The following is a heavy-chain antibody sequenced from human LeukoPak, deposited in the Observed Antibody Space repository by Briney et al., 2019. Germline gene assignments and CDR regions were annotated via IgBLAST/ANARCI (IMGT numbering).Heavy chain of an antibody. CDR2: IYYSGST. CDR1: GGSISSYY. Sequence: SETLSLTCTVSGGSISSYYWSWIRQPPGKGLEWIGYIYYSGSTNYNPSLKSRVTISVDTSKNQFSLKLSSVTAADTAVYYCAREDYYDSSGSFDYWGQGTLVTVS. J-gene: IGHJ4*02. CDR3: AREDYYDSSGSFDY. D-gene: IGHD3-22*01. V-gene: IGHV4-59*01.